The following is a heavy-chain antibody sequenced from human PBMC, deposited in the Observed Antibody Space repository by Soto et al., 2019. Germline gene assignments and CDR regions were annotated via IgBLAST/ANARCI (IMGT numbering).Heavy chain of an antibody. V-gene: IGHV3-74*01. Sequence: GGSLRLSCAASGFTFSSYWMHWVRQAPGKGLVWVSRINSDGSSTSYADSVKGRFTISRDNAKNTLYLQMNSLRAEDTAVYYCVRETYYDFCSGYHLPLNYYYGMDVWGQGTRIAVCS. D-gene: IGHD3-3*01. J-gene: IGHJ6*02. CDR1: GFTFSSYW. CDR2: INSDGSST. CDR3: VRETYYDFCSGYHLPLNYYYGMDV.